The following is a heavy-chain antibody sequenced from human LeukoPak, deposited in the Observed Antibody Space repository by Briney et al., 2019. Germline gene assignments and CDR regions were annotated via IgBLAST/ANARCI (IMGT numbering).Heavy chain of an antibody. J-gene: IGHJ6*02. CDR2: ISSSSSYI. D-gene: IGHD6-13*01. CDR3: ARSSSNWYGDLYYYYYGMDV. V-gene: IGHV3-21*01. Sequence: GGSLRLSCAASGFTFSSYSMNWVRQAPGKGLEWVSSISSSSSYIYYADSMKGRFTISRDNAKNSLYLQMNSLRAEDSAVYYCARSSSNWYGDLYYYYYGMDVWGQGTTVTVSS. CDR1: GFTFSSYS.